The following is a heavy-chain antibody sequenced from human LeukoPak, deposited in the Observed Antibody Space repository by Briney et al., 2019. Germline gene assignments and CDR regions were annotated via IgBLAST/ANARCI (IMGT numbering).Heavy chain of an antibody. CDR3: ARDLYYYDSSGYYLWGFDI. J-gene: IGHJ3*02. Sequence: SQTLSLTCTVSGGSISSGSYYWSWIRQPAGKGLEWIGRIYTSGSTNYNPSLKSRVTISVDTSRNQFSLKLSSVTAADTAVYYCARDLYYYDSSGYYLWGFDIWGQGTMVTVSS. CDR1: GGSISSGSYY. CDR2: IYTSGST. D-gene: IGHD3-22*01. V-gene: IGHV4-61*02.